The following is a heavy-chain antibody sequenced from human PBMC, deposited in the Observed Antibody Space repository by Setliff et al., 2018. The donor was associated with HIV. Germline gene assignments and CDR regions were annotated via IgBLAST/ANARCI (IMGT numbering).Heavy chain of an antibody. J-gene: IGHJ4*02. CDR2: IYYSGST. V-gene: IGHV4-39*01. D-gene: IGHD5-12*01. CDR3: ASYRKAERWLQLGGNFDY. Sequence: SETLSLTCTVSGGSISSSSYYWGWIRQPPGKGLEWIGSIYYSGSTYYNPSLKSRVTISVDTSQNQFSLKLSSVTAADTAVYYCASYRKAERWLQLGGNFDYWGQGTLVTVSS. CDR1: GGSISSSSYY.